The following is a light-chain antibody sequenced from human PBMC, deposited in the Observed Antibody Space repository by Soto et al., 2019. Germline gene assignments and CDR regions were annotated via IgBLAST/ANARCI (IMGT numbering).Light chain of an antibody. J-gene: IGLJ1*01. CDR1: SSDVGGYDY. V-gene: IGLV2-14*03. CDR3: CSYTTSNTRQIV. CDR2: DVS. Sequence: QSVLTQPASVSGSPGQSITISCTGTSSDVGGYDYVSWYQHHPGKAPKLRIYDVSNRPSGVSNRFSGSKSGNTASLTISGLQPEDEADYYCCSYTTSNTRQIVFGTGTKVTVL.